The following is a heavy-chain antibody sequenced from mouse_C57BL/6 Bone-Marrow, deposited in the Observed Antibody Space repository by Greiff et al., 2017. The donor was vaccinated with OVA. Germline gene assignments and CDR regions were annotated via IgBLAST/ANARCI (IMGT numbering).Heavy chain of an antibody. Sequence: QVQLQQPGAELVKPGASVKLSCKASGYTFTSYWMQWVNQRPGQGLEWIGRIDPSDSDTNYNQKFKGKATLTVDTSSSTAYMQLSSLTSEDSAVYYCAREDELEEELDVGGRGTATTVSS. D-gene: IGHD1-3*01. V-gene: IGHV1-50*01. CDR1: GYTFTSYW. CDR3: AREDELEEELDV. J-gene: IGHJ1*03. CDR2: IDPSDSDT.